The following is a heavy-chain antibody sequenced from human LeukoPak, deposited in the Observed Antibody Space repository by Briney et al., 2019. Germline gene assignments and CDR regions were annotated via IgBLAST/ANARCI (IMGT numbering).Heavy chain of an antibody. D-gene: IGHD2/OR15-2a*01. J-gene: IGHJ4*02. CDR3: ARLKDDSTKFDY. V-gene: IGHV3-7*01. CDR1: GFTFSSYW. CDR2: IKQDGSQI. Sequence: GGSLRLSCAASGFTFSSYWMSWVRQAPGKGLEWVANIKQDGSQIHYVDSVRGRFTISRDNTKNSLFLRMNSLRAEDTAVYYCARLKDDSTKFDYWGQGTLVTVSS.